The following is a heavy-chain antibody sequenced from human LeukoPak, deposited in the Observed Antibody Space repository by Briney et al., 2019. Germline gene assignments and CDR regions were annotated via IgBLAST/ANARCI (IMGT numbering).Heavy chain of an antibody. CDR2: IYYSGST. D-gene: IGHD3-10*01. CDR1: GGSISSYY. CDR3: ARAENYYGSNWFDP. Sequence: ESSETLSLTCTVSGGSISSYYWSWIRQPPGKGLEWIGYIYYSGSTNYNPSLKSRVTISVDTSKNQLSLKLSSVTAADTAVYYCARAENYYGSNWFDPWGQGTLVTVSS. V-gene: IGHV4-59*01. J-gene: IGHJ5*02.